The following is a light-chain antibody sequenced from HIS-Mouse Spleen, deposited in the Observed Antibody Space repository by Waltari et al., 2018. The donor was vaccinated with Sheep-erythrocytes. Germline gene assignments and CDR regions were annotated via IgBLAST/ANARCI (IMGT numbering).Light chain of an antibody. CDR2: DLS. V-gene: IGLV2-11*01. J-gene: IGLJ1*01. Sequence: QSALTQPRSVSGSPGQSVTISCTGTSSDVGGYNYVSWYQQPPAKAPKLMIYDLSKRPSGVPDRFSGSKSGNTASLTISGLQAEDEADYYCCSYAGSYNHVFATGTKVTVL. CDR3: CSYAGSYNHV. CDR1: SSDVGGYNY.